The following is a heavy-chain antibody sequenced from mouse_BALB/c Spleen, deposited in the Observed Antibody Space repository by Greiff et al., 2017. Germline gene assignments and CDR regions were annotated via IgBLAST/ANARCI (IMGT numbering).Heavy chain of an antibody. J-gene: IGHJ2*01. CDR1: GYTFSSYW. V-gene: IGHV14-3*02. Sequence: VQLQQSGAELMKPGASVKISCKATGYTFSSYWIEWVKQRPEQGLEWIGRIDPANGNTKYDPKFQGKATITADTSSNTAYLQLSSLTSEDTAVYYCARSMITKDYWGQGTTLTVSS. CDR2: IDPANGNT. D-gene: IGHD2-4*01. CDR3: ARSMITKDY.